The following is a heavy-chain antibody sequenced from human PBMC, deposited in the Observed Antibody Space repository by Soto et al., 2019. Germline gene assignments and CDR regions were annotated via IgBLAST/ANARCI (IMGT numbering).Heavy chain of an antibody. J-gene: IGHJ4*02. CDR2: IKSKTDGGTT. Sequence: EVQLVESGGGLVKPGGSLRLSCAASGFTFSNAWMNWVRQAPGKGLEWVGRIKSKTDGGTTDYAAPVKGRFTISRDDSKNTLYLQMNSLKSEDTAVYYCTTDGERLSSGLDFWGQGSLVTVSS. V-gene: IGHV3-15*07. CDR1: GFTFSNAW. CDR3: TTDGERLSSGLDF. D-gene: IGHD1-1*01.